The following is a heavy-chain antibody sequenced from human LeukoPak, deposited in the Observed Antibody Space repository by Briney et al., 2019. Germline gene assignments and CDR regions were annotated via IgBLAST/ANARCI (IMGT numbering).Heavy chain of an antibody. D-gene: IGHD3-16*01. CDR3: AAHQITFGGVFCDY. Sequence: SETLSLTCAVYGGSLSDYYWSWIRQPPGKGLEWIGEINESGSTNYNPSLKSRVTILVDTSKNQFSLKLSSVTAADTAVYYCAAHQITFGGVFCDYWGQGTLVTVSS. CDR2: INESGST. J-gene: IGHJ4*02. V-gene: IGHV4-34*01. CDR1: GGSLSDYY.